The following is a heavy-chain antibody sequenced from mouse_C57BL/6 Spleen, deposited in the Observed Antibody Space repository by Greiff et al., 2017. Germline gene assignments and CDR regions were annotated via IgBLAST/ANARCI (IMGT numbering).Heavy chain of an antibody. V-gene: IGHV3-6*01. CDR2: ISYDGSN. D-gene: IGHD2-4*01. CDR3: TKGDYDAYDFDY. Sequence: EVQLQQSGPGLVKPSQSLSLTCSVTGYSITSGYYWNWIRQFPGNKLEWMGYISYDGSNNYNPSLKNRIAITRDTSKNQFFLKLNSVPTEDTATYYCTKGDYDAYDFDYWGQGTTLTVSS. J-gene: IGHJ2*01. CDR1: GYSITSGYY.